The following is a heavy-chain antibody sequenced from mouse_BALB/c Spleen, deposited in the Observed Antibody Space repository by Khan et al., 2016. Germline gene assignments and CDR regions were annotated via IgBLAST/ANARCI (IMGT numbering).Heavy chain of an antibody. CDR3: ARRGYDGGYWYFDV. D-gene: IGHD2-14*01. CDR1: GFSLSTSRMG. Sequence: QVTLKESGPGILQPSQTLSLTCSFSGFSLSTSRMGVGWIRQPSGKGLEWLAHIWWDDVKRYNPALQSRLTISKNTSSSQVFLKIASVDTADTATVYCARRGYDGGYWYFDVWGAGATVTVSS. V-gene: IGHV8-8*01. J-gene: IGHJ1*01. CDR2: IWWDDVK.